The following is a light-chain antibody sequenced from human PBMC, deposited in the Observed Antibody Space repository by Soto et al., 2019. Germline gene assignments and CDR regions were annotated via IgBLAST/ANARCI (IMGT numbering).Light chain of an antibody. Sequence: EIVLTQSPGTLSLYPGERATLSCRSSQSVSSSYLAWYQQKPGQAPRLLISGASIRATGIPDRFSGSGSGTDFTLTVSRLQPEDFAVYYCQQYGISRVFGQGTRLEIK. V-gene: IGKV3-20*01. J-gene: IGKJ5*01. CDR3: QQYGISRV. CDR2: GAS. CDR1: QSVSSSY.